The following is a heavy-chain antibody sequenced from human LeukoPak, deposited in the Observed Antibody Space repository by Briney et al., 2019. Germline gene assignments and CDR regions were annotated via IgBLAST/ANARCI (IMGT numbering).Heavy chain of an antibody. Sequence: SGSLSLTCTVSGASVSSYYWSWIRQPPGKELEWIGYIYFSGSTNYTPSLKSRVTISADTSKNQFSLKLSSVTAADTAVYHCARGHLTPTLFDYWGQGTLVTVSS. CDR3: ARGHLTPTLFDY. J-gene: IGHJ4*02. V-gene: IGHV4-59*02. CDR2: IYFSGST. CDR1: GASVSSYY.